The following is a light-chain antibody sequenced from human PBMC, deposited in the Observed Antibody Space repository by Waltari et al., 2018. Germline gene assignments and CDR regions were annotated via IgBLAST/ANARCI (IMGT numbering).Light chain of an antibody. Sequence: QSGLTQPASVSGSPGPSITISCTGTSGDVWSHKLVSWYQRHPGKAPKPIISEVNARPSGVSNRFSGSKSGNTASLTISGLQAEDEADYYCCSYAGGSVIFGGGTKLTVL. CDR3: CSYAGGSVI. V-gene: IGLV2-23*02. J-gene: IGLJ2*01. CDR2: EVN. CDR1: SGDVWSHKL.